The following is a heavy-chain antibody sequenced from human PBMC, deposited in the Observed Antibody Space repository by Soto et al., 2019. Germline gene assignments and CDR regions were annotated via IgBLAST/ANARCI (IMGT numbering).Heavy chain of an antibody. V-gene: IGHV4-59*08. Sequence: SETLSLTCTVSGGSISSYYWSWIRQPPGKGLEWIGYIYYSGSTNYNPSLKSRVTISVDTSKNQFSLKLSSVTAADTAVYYCASFLEWSMDYWGQGTLVTVSS. CDR3: ASFLEWSMDY. D-gene: IGHD3-3*01. CDR1: GGSISSYY. CDR2: IYYSGST. J-gene: IGHJ4*02.